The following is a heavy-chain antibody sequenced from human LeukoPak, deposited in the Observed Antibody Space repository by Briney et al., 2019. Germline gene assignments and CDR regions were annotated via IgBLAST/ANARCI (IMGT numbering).Heavy chain of an antibody. Sequence: SETLSLTCSVSGDSISSYYWSWIRKPPGKGLEWIGNIYYSGSPNYNPSLKSRVTISLDTSENQFSLRLSSVTAADTAVYYSTRDRRAAGSIFDYWGQGTLVTVSS. J-gene: IGHJ4*02. D-gene: IGHD6-13*01. V-gene: IGHV4-59*01. CDR3: TRDRRAAGSIFDY. CDR2: IYYSGSP. CDR1: GDSISSYY.